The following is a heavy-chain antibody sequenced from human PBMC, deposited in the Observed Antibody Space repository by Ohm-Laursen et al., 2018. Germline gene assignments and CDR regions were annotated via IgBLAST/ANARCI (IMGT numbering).Heavy chain of an antibody. CDR3: ATDIAVAGTR. J-gene: IGHJ4*02. D-gene: IGHD6-19*01. CDR1: RYTFSSFD. V-gene: IGHV1-8*01. Sequence: ASVKVSCKASRYTFSSFDINWVRQATGQGLEWMGWMNPDSGNTGYAQKFQGRVTMTRDTSISTAYMELSRLRSDDTAVYYCATDIAVAGTRWGQGTLVTVSS. CDR2: MNPDSGNT.